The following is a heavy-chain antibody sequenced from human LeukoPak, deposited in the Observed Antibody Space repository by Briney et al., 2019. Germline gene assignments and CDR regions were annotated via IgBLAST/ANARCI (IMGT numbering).Heavy chain of an antibody. CDR2: INPNSGGT. CDR1: GYTFTGYY. CDR3: AREGAAAEDVNWFDP. D-gene: IGHD6-25*01. Sequence: ASVKVSCKASGYTFTGYYMHWVRQAPGQGLEWMGWINPNSGGTHYVQKFQGRVTMTRDTSISTAYMELSRLRSDDTAVYFCAREGAAAEDVNWFDPWGQGTLVTVSS. J-gene: IGHJ5*02. V-gene: IGHV1-2*02.